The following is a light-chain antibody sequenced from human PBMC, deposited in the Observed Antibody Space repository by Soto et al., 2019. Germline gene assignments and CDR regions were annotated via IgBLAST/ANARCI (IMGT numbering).Light chain of an antibody. J-gene: IGLJ2*01. CDR1: SSDVGGYNY. Sequence: QSALTQPASVSGSPGQSITISCTGTSSDVGGYNYVSWYQQSPGKAPKLMIFDVNNRPSGVSNRFSGSKSGNTASLTISGLQAGDEADYYCSSYTSSSTLVFGGGTQLTVL. CDR2: DVN. CDR3: SSYTSSSTLV. V-gene: IGLV2-14*01.